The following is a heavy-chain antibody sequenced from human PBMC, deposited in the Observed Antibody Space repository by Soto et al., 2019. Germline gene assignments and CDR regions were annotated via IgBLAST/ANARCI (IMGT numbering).Heavy chain of an antibody. Sequence: GVSLGLSCAASGFIFSNAWMSWVRQAPGKGLEWVGRIKSKTDGGTTDYGAAVKGRFTISRDDSKNTMYLQMDSLKTEDTAVYYCATGLSSSSSGWGQGTLVTVSS. CDR3: ATGLSSSSSG. V-gene: IGHV3-15*01. CDR2: IKSKTDGGTT. D-gene: IGHD6-6*01. J-gene: IGHJ4*02. CDR1: GFIFSNAW.